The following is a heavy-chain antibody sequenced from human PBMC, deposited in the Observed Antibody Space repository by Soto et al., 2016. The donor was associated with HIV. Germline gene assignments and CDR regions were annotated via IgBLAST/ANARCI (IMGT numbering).Heavy chain of an antibody. CDR3: AKNPGGDYDSTGYFDL. V-gene: IGHV3-43*02. D-gene: IGHD3-22*01. CDR2: ISGDGGST. Sequence: EVQLVESGGGVVQPGGSLRLSCAASGFTFDDYAMHWVRQAPGKGLEWVSLISGDGGSTYYADSVKGRFTISRDNSKNSLYLQMNSLRTEDTALYYCAKNPGGDYDSTGYFDLWGRGTLVTVSS. J-gene: IGHJ2*01. CDR1: GFTFDDYA.